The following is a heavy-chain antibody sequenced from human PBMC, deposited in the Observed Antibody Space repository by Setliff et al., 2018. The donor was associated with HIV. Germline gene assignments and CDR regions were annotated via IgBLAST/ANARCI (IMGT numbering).Heavy chain of an antibody. CDR2: IKSKTDGGTT. J-gene: IGHJ4*02. CDR3: ARKGD. Sequence: GGSLRLSCAASGFTVSRFYMSWVRQTPGKGLEWVGRIKSKTDGGTTDYAAPVKGRFTISRDNAKNSLYLQMNSLRAEDTAVYYCARKGDWGQGTLVTVSS. CDR1: GFTVSRFY. V-gene: IGHV3-15*01.